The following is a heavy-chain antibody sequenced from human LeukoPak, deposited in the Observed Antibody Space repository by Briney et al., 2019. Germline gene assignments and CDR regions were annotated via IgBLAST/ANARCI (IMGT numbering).Heavy chain of an antibody. CDR1: GYSFTSYW. CDR3: ARNPSPYGYNYSYYYYMDV. D-gene: IGHD5-24*01. Sequence: GESLKISCKGSGYSFTSYWIGWVRQMPGKGLEWMGIIYPGDSDTRYSPSFQGQVTISADKSISTAYLQWSSLRSEDTAVYYCARNPSPYGYNYSYYYYMDVWGKGTTVTISS. J-gene: IGHJ6*03. CDR2: IYPGDSDT. V-gene: IGHV5-51*01.